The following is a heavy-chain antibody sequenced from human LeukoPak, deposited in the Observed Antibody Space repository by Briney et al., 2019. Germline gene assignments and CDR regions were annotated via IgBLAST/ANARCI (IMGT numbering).Heavy chain of an antibody. V-gene: IGHV4-34*01. Sequence: KPSETLSLTCAVYGGSFSGYYWSWIRQPPGKGLEWIGEINHSGSTNYNPSLKSRVTISVDTSKNQFSLKLSSVTAADTAVYYCARGFKYCSAGSCSSPTDYWGQGTLVTVSS. J-gene: IGHJ4*02. D-gene: IGHD2-15*01. CDR1: GGSFSGYY. CDR2: INHSGST. CDR3: ARGFKYCSAGSCSSPTDY.